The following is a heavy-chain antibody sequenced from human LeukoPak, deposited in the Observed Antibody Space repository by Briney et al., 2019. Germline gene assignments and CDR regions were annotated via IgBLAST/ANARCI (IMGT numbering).Heavy chain of an antibody. Sequence: PSETLSLTCAAYGGSFSGYYWSWIRQPPGKGLEWIGEINHSGSTNYNPSLKSRVTISVDTSKNQFSLKLSSVTAADTAVYYCARSSGWYGNWFDPWGQGTLVTVSS. V-gene: IGHV4-34*01. CDR3: ARSSGWYGNWFDP. CDR2: INHSGST. CDR1: GGSFSGYY. D-gene: IGHD6-19*01. J-gene: IGHJ5*02.